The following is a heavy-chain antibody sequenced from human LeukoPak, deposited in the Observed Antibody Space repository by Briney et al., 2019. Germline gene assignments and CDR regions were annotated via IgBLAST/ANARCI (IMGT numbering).Heavy chain of an antibody. J-gene: IGHJ6*02. CDR1: GGSISNSNYC. CDR2: VSYSGST. CDR3: ARHYVDIRTVGASYYYYGLDV. V-gene: IGHV4-39*01. D-gene: IGHD3-16*02. Sequence: PSETLSLTCTVSGGSISNSNYCWGWIRQPPGKGLEGIGSVSYSGSTYYNPSLKSRVSISVDTSKNQFSLKVTSVTAADTAVFYCARHYVDIRTVGASYYYYGLDVWGQGTTVTVSS.